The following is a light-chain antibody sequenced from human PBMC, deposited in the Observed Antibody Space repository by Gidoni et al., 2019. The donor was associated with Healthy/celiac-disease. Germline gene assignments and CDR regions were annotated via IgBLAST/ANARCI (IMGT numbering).Light chain of an antibody. CDR3: AAWDDSLNGWV. Sequence: QSVLTQPPSVPEAPRQRVTISCSGSSSNIGNNSVNWYQQLQGKAPKLLIYYDDLLPSGVSDRFSGSKSGTSASLAISGLQSEDEADYYCAAWDDSLNGWVFGGGTKLTVL. CDR1: SSNIGNNS. V-gene: IGLV1-36*01. CDR2: YDD. J-gene: IGLJ3*02.